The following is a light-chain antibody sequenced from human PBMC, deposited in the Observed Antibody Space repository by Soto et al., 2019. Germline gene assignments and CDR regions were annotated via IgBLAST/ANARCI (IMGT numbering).Light chain of an antibody. Sequence: IQLTQSPSSLSASVGDRVTITCRASQGIGSYLAWYQQKPGRAPKLLIYKASSLESGVPSRFSGSGSGTEFTLTISSLQPDDFATYYCKQYNSYWTFGQGTKVDIK. V-gene: IGKV1-5*03. CDR2: KAS. CDR1: QGIGSY. CDR3: KQYNSYWT. J-gene: IGKJ1*01.